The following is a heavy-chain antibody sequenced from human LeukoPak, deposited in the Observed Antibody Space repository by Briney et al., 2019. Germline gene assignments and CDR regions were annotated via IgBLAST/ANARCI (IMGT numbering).Heavy chain of an antibody. D-gene: IGHD3-9*01. J-gene: IGHJ6*02. V-gene: IGHV3-21*01. CDR3: ARFNYDILTGYSYGMDV. CDR2: ISSSSSYI. Sequence: TGGSLRLSCAASAFTFRSYSMKWVRQAPGKGLEGVSSISSSSSYIYYADSVKGRFTISRDNAKNSLYLQMNSLRAEDTAVYYCARFNYDILTGYSYGMDVWGQGTTVTVSS. CDR1: AFTFRSYS.